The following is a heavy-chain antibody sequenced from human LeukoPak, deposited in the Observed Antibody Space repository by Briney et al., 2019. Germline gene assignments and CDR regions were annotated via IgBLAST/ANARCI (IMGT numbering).Heavy chain of an antibody. V-gene: IGHV4-38-2*02. D-gene: IGHD6-19*01. CDR1: GYSISSGYY. CDR3: ARTAGGIAVAEAAFDI. Sequence: PSKTLSLTCTVSGYSISSGYYWGWIRQPPGKGLEWIGSIYESGSTYYNPSLKSRVTISVDTSKNQFSLKLSSVTAVDTAVYYCARTAGGIAVAEAAFDIWGQGTMVTVSS. J-gene: IGHJ3*02. CDR2: IYESGST.